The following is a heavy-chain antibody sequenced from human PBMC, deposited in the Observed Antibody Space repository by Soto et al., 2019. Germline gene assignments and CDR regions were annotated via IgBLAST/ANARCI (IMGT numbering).Heavy chain of an antibody. D-gene: IGHD6-25*01. J-gene: IGHJ4*02. CDR3: AHRRGGGNFDY. CDR2: IYWDDDK. Sequence: QITLKESGPTLVKPTQTLTLTCTFSGFSLSTSGVGVGWIRQPPGKALEWLALIYWDDDKRYSPSLKSRLTXTMXTSKNQVVLTMTNMDPVDTATYYCAHRRGGGNFDYWGQGTLVTVSS. V-gene: IGHV2-5*02. CDR1: GFSLSTSGVG.